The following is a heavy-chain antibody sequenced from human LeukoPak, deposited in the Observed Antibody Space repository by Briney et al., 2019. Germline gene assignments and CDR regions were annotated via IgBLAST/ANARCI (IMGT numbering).Heavy chain of an antibody. J-gene: IGHJ4*02. D-gene: IGHD6-13*01. V-gene: IGHV1-69*13. CDR1: GGTFSSYA. CDR3: ARNGLHIAAADPYYFDY. CDR2: IIPIFGTA. Sequence: SVKVSCKASGGTFSSYAISWVRQAPGQGLEWMGGIIPIFGTANYAQKFQGRVTITADESTSTAYMELSSLRSEDTAVYYCARNGLHIAAADPYYFDYWGQGTLVTVSS.